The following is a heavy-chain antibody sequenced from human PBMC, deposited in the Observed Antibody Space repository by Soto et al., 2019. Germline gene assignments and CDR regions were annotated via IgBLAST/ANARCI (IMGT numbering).Heavy chain of an antibody. CDR1: GLYISSNYL. V-gene: IGHV4-4*02. D-gene: IGHD5-12*01. Sequence: SEMRSLNCDVSGLYISSNYLWTWVRQPPGKGLEWIGEISHSGTTNYSQSLKSRVTISVDKSKNQFSLKLTSVIAADTAIYYGARDEDGDGYKFFDCWGQGALVTVSS. CDR2: ISHSGTT. CDR3: ARDEDGDGYKFFDC. J-gene: IGHJ4*02.